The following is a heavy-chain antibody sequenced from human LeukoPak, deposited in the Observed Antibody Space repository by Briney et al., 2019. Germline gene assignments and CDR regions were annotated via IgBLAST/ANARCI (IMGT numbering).Heavy chain of an antibody. CDR2: IKQDGSEK. Sequence: GGSLRLYCAASGFTFSSYWMSWVRQAPGKGLEWVANIKQDGSEKYYVDSVKGRFTISRDNAKNSLDLQMNSLRAEDTAVYYCARDKSYGDSSDYWGQGTLVTVSS. CDR3: ARDKSYGDSSDY. D-gene: IGHD4-17*01. J-gene: IGHJ4*02. V-gene: IGHV3-7*01. CDR1: GFTFSSYW.